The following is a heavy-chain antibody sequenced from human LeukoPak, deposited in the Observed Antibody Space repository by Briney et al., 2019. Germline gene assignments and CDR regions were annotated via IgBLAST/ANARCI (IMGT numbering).Heavy chain of an antibody. J-gene: IGHJ4*02. CDR3: AKQFMYYYDSSGALFDY. D-gene: IGHD3-22*01. Sequence: GGSLRLSCAASGFTFSSYAMSWVRQAPGKGLEWVSTISGSGGSTYYADSVKGRFTISRDNSNNTLYLQMNSLRAEDTAVYYCAKQFMYYYDSSGALFDYWGQGTLVTVSS. V-gene: IGHV3-23*01. CDR2: ISGSGGST. CDR1: GFTFSSYA.